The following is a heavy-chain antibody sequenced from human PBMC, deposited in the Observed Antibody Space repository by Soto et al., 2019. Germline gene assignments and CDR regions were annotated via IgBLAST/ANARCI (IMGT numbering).Heavy chain of an antibody. J-gene: IGHJ2*01. CDR2: IYYSGST. CDR1: GGSVSSGSYY. CDR3: ASLSNYYDRSGYPFPRYWYFDL. Sequence: QVQLQESGPGLVKPSETLSLTCTVSGGSVSSGSYYWSWIRQPPGKGLEWIGYIYYSGSTNYNPSHKSRVTISVDTSKNQFCLKLSSVTAADTAVYDCASLSNYYDRSGYPFPRYWYFDLWGRGTLVTVSS. V-gene: IGHV4-61*01. D-gene: IGHD3-22*01.